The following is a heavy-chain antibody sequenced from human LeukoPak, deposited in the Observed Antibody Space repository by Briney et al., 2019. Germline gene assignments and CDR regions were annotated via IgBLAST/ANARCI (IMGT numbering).Heavy chain of an antibody. J-gene: IGHJ5*02. Sequence: GGSLRLSCAASGFTFSSYGMHWVRQAPGKGLEGVAVIWYDGSNKCYADSVKGRFTISRDNSKNTLYLQMNSLRAEDTAVYYCAKAGGDCTSSSCYSDWFNPWGQGTLVTVSS. CDR2: IWYDGSNK. CDR3: AKAGGDCTSSSCYSDWFNP. V-gene: IGHV3-33*06. D-gene: IGHD2-2*02. CDR1: GFTFSSYG.